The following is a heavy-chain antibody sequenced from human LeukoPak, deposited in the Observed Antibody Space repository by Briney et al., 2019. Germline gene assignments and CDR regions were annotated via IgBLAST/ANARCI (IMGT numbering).Heavy chain of an antibody. CDR1: GASFSDYS. CDR2: IDHSGST. V-gene: IGHV4-34*01. J-gene: IGHJ5*02. D-gene: IGHD3-10*01. Sequence: PSETLSLTCAVYGASFSDYSWSWIRQPPGKGLEWIAEIDHSGSTKCKPSLKGRLTISLDTSKNQFSLDLTSVTAADTAVYYCATASHLGSYNWFDPWGQGTLVTVSS. CDR3: ATASHLGSYNWFDP.